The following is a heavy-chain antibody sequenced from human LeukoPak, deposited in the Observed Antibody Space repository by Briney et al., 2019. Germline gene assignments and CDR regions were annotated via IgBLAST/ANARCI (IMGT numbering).Heavy chain of an antibody. J-gene: IGHJ5*02. CDR2: INTGNGNT. Sequence: ASVKVSCKAPGYTFTSYTMHWVRQAPGQRLEWMGWINTGNGNTKYSQEFQGRVTITRDTSASTAYMELSSLRSEDMAVYYCARGAKFRSYGSGTYYTSLPFDPWGQGTLVTVSS. CDR1: GYTFTSYT. V-gene: IGHV1-3*03. D-gene: IGHD3-10*01. CDR3: ARGAKFRSYGSGTYYTSLPFDP.